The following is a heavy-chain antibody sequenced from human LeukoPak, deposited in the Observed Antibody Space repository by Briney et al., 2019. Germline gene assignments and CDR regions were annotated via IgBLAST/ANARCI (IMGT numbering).Heavy chain of an antibody. V-gene: IGHV4-4*07. D-gene: IGHD3-10*01. Sequence: AETLSLTCTVSGDSISDFYWSWIRQPAGKGLEWIGRIDTSGNTKCNPSLKSRVTMSLDTSKNQLALEVMSVTAADTAVYFCARAASGDAVYYYGSGRRYYYYYMDVWGKGTTVTISS. CDR2: IDTSGNT. J-gene: IGHJ6*03. CDR3: ARAASGDAVYYYGSGRRYYYYYMDV. CDR1: GDSISDFY.